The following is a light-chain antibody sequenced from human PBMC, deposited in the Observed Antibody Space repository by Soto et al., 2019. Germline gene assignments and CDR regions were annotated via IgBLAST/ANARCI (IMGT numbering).Light chain of an antibody. CDR1: QSISTY. CDR2: AAS. J-gene: IGKJ5*01. Sequence: DIQMTQSPSSLSASVGDRVTITCRASQSISTYLNWYQQKAGLVPKLLIYAASILQSGVPSRFSGSGSGTDFTLTINNLQPEDFATYYCQQAKSFPVSFGQGTRLEI. CDR3: QQAKSFPVS. V-gene: IGKV1-39*01.